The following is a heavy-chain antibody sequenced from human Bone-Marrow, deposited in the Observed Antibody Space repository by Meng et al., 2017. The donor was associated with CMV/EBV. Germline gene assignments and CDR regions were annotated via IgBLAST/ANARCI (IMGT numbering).Heavy chain of an antibody. CDR2: ISSSSSYI. CDR3: ARDGTYYDFWSGYYAPMPYYYYGMDV. D-gene: IGHD3-3*01. CDR1: GFTFSSYS. J-gene: IGHJ6*02. Sequence: GGSLRLSCAASGFTFSSYSMNWVRQAPGKGLEWVSSISSSSSYIYYADSVKGRFTISRDNAKNSLYLQMNSLRAEDTAVYYCARDGTYYDFWSGYYAPMPYYYYGMDVWGQGTTVTVSS. V-gene: IGHV3-21*01.